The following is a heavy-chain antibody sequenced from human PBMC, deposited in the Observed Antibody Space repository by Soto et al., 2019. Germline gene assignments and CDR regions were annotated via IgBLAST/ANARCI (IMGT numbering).Heavy chain of an antibody. J-gene: IGHJ6*03. CDR1: GFTFDDYA. CDR3: AKGGTITLDYYYYYYMDV. D-gene: IGHD3-16*01. CDR2: ISWNSGSI. Sequence: PGGSLRLSCAASGFTFDDYAMHWVRQAPGKGLEWVSGISWNSGSIGYADSVKGRFTISRDNAKNSLYLQMNSLRAEDTALYYFAKGGTITLDYYYYYYMDVWGKGTTVTVSS. V-gene: IGHV3-9*01.